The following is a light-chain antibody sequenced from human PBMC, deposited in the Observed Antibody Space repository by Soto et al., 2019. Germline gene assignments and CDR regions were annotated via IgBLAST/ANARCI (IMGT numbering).Light chain of an antibody. CDR3: SSYTTTNTLVV. CDR1: SSDVGGYNY. J-gene: IGLJ2*01. CDR2: DVS. V-gene: IGLV2-14*01. Sequence: QSALTQPASVSGSPGQSITISCTGTSSDVGGYNYVSWYQQHPGKAPKLMIYDVSDRHSGVSNRFSGSKSGNTASLTISGLKAEDEADYYCSSYTTTNTLVVFGGGTKLTVL.